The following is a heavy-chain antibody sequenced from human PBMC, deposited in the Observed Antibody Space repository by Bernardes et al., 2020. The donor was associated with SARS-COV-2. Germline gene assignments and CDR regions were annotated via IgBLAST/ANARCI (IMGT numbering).Heavy chain of an antibody. Sequence: SVEVCCKASGYTFTSYYMHWVRQAPGQGLEWMGIINPSGGSTSYAQKFQGRVTMTRDTSTSTVYMELSSLRSEDTAVYYCARGGYDILTGYPENYGMDVWGQGTTVTVSS. V-gene: IGHV1-46*01. J-gene: IGHJ6*02. D-gene: IGHD3-9*01. CDR1: GYTFTSYY. CDR3: ARGGYDILTGYPENYGMDV. CDR2: INPSGGST.